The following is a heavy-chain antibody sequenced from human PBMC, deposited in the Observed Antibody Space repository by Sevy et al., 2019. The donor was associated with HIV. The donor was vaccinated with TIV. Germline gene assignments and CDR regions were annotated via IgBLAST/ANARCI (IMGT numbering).Heavy chain of an antibody. V-gene: IGHV1-69*13. Sequence: ASVKVSCKASGGTFSSYAISWVRQAPGQGLEWMGGIIPIFGTANYAQKFQGRVTITADDSTSTAYMELSGLRSEDTAVYYCASGTYCSGGGCQGRYYGMDVWGQGTTVTVSS. CDR3: ASGTYCSGGGCQGRYYGMDV. J-gene: IGHJ6*02. CDR2: IIPIFGTA. CDR1: GGTFSSYA. D-gene: IGHD2-15*01.